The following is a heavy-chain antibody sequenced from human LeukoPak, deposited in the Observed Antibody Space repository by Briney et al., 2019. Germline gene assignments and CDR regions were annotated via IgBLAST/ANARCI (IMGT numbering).Heavy chain of an antibody. J-gene: IGHJ2*01. D-gene: IGHD2-21*01. CDR3: ARYSDWYFDL. CDR2: IYSGGST. CDR1: GFSVSSSY. V-gene: IGHV3-53*01. Sequence: PGGSPRLSCAASGFSVSSSYMSWVRQAPGKGLEWVSIIYSGGSTYYADSVKGRFTISRDNSKNTLYLQMNSLRAEDTAVYYCARYSDWYFDLWGRGTLVTVSS.